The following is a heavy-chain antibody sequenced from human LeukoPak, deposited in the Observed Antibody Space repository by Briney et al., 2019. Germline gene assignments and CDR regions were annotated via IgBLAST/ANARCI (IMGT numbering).Heavy chain of an antibody. J-gene: IGHJ6*03. CDR2: IYTSGSN. D-gene: IGHD5-24*01. CDR1: GGSISSGSYY. Sequence: SQTLSLTCTVSGGSISSGSYYWSWIRQPAGKGLEWIGRIYTSGSNNYNPSLKSRVTISVDTSKNQFSLKLSSVTAADTAVYYCARDARGGYNRWAHYYYYYYMDVWGKGTTVTVSS. CDR3: ARDARGGYNRWAHYYYYYYMDV. V-gene: IGHV4-61*02.